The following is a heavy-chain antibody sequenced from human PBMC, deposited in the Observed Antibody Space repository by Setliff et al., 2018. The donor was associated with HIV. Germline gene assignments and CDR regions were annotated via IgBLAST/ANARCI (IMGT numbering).Heavy chain of an antibody. CDR2: ISTSSSYI. V-gene: IGHV3-21*01. Sequence: PGGSLRLSCGASGFTFRNYWMNWVRQAPGKGLEWVSSISTSSSYIYYADSVKGRFTISRDNAKNSLYLQMNSLRAEDTAVYYCAKEGEWQRSRGYMDVWGKGTTVTVSS. CDR1: GFTFRNYW. D-gene: IGHD1-26*01. CDR3: AKEGEWQRSRGYMDV. J-gene: IGHJ6*03.